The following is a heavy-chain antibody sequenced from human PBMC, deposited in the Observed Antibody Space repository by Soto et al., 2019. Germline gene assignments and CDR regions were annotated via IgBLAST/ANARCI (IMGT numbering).Heavy chain of an antibody. Sequence: GSLRLSCAASGFTFSSYGMHWVRQAPGKGLEWVAVIWYDGSNKYYADSVKGRFTISRDNSKNTLYLQMNSLRAEDTAVYYCARDCLGYCSGGSCYGMDVWGQGTTVTVSS. D-gene: IGHD2-15*01. V-gene: IGHV3-33*01. CDR2: IWYDGSNK. CDR3: ARDCLGYCSGGSCYGMDV. J-gene: IGHJ6*02. CDR1: GFTFSSYG.